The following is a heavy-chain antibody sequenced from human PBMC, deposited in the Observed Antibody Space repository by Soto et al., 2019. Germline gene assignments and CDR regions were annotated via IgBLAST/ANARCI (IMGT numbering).Heavy chain of an antibody. J-gene: IGHJ6*02. CDR3: ARDKPVILTNYGMAV. CDR1: RFTFGSYW. V-gene: IGHV3-74*01. Sequence: GGSLRLSCTAPRFTFGSYWMHWVRQAPGKGLVWVSDINVDGTETWYADSVKGRFTISRDNDKKTLYLHMTGLRVDDTGVYYCARDKPVILTNYGMAVWGQGNTVTVSS. CDR2: INVDGTET.